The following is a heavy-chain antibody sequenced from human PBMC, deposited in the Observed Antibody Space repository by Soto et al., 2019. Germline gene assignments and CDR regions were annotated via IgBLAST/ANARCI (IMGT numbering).Heavy chain of an antibody. CDR3: AGYCSSTSCYLYYYYGMDV. D-gene: IGHD2-2*01. Sequence: SVKVSCKASGGTFSSYAISWVRQAPGQGLEWMGGIIPIFGTANYAQKFQGRVTITADESTSTAYMELSSLGSEDTAVYYCAGYCSSTSCYLYYYYGMDVWGQGTTVTVSS. CDR2: IIPIFGTA. J-gene: IGHJ6*02. CDR1: GGTFSSYA. V-gene: IGHV1-69*13.